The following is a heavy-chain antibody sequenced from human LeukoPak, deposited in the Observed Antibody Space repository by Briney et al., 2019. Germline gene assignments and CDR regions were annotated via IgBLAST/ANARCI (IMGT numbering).Heavy chain of an antibody. D-gene: IGHD4-17*01. V-gene: IGHV1-24*01. CDR2: FDPEDGET. J-gene: IGHJ6*03. CDR3: ATGSTVTTNYFYYYMDV. CDR1: GYTFTGYY. Sequence: ASVKVSCKASGYTFTGYYMHWVRQAPGKGLEWMGGFDPEDGETIYAQKFQGRVTMTEDTSTDTAYMELSSLRSEDTAVYYCATGSTVTTNYFYYYMDVWGKGTTVTVSS.